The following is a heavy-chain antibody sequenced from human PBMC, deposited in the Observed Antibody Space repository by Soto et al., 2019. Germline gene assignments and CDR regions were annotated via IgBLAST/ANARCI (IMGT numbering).Heavy chain of an antibody. V-gene: IGHV3-53*01. CDR1: GFTVSSNY. CDR2: LWSAGLT. CDR3: ARELPPDL. J-gene: IGHJ5*02. D-gene: IGHD2-15*01. Sequence: EVQVVESGGGLIQPGGSLRLSCAASGFTVSSNYMTWVRQAPGKRLEWVSILWSAGLTYYADSVKGRFTISRDNSKNTLYLQMTSLRAEDSAVYYCARELPPDLWGQGTLVTVSS.